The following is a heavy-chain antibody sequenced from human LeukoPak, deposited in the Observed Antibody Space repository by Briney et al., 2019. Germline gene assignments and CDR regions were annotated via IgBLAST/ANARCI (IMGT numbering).Heavy chain of an antibody. V-gene: IGHV3-21*04. CDR2: ISSSSSYI. CDR3: AKAFRELGRGGYYGSRWYYFDY. CDR1: GFTFSSYS. J-gene: IGHJ4*02. D-gene: IGHD3-10*01. Sequence: PGGSLRLSCAASGFTFSSYSMNWVRQAPGKGLEWVSSISSSSSYIYYADSVKGRFTISRDNAKNSLYLQMNSLRAEDTAVYYCAKAFRELGRGGYYGSRWYYFDYWGQGTLVTVSS.